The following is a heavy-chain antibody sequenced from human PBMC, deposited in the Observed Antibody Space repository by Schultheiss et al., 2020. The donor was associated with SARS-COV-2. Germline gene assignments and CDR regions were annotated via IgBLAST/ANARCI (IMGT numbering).Heavy chain of an antibody. CDR1: GFTFSNYW. CDR2: ISRDGSSS. J-gene: IGHJ4*02. Sequence: GESLKISCSASGFTFSNYWIHWVRQVPGKGLVWVSRISRDGSSSSYADSVKGRFSISRDNARNTLSLQMNSLRVEDTAVYYCARIVAGGAVDYWGQGTLVTVSS. CDR3: ARIVAGGAVDY. V-gene: IGHV3-74*01. D-gene: IGHD5-12*01.